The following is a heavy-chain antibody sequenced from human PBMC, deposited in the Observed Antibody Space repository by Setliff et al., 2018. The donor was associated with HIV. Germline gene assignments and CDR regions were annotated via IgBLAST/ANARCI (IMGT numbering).Heavy chain of an antibody. CDR2: ICYRGNT. CDR1: GGSISTNSYY. J-gene: IGHJ6*02. CDR3: ARSPSYSSSFSYYYYSMDV. Sequence: TLSLTCTVSGGSISTNSYYWGRIRQPPRKGLEWIGRICYRGNTNYNPSLKSRVTMSVDTSKNQFSLKLSSVTAADTAVYYCARSPSYSSSFSYYYYSMDVWGQGTTVTVSS. V-gene: IGHV4-39*07. D-gene: IGHD6-6*01.